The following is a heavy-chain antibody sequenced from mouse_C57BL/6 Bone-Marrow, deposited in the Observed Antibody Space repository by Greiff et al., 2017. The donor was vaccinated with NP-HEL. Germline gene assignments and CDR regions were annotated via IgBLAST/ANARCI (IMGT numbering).Heavy chain of an antibody. J-gene: IGHJ4*01. V-gene: IGHV1-69*01. CDR1: GYTFTSYW. D-gene: IGHD1-1*01. CDR2: IDPSDSYT. Sequence: VQLQQPGAELVMPGASVKLSCKASGYTFTSYWMHWVKQRPGQGLEWIGEIDPSDSYTNYNQKFKGKSTLTVDKSSSTAYMQLSSLTSEDSAVYYCARPYGSSSGYYAMDYWGQGTSVTVSS. CDR3: ARPYGSSSGYYAMDY.